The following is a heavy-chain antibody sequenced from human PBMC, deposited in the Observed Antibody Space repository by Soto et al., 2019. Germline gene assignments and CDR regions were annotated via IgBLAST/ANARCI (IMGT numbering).Heavy chain of an antibody. J-gene: IGHJ4*02. V-gene: IGHV1-69*08. Sequence: QFKLLQSGAEVKKPGSSVKVSCKASGGTFSTYTISWVRQAPGQGLEWMGRTCPILNTVNYAQKFQGRVTITADNSTSTANMELSSLRSEDTAVYYCARGRRYYDRNDYYNYFDYGGKGTWVTFSS. CDR3: ARGRRYYDRNDYYNYFDY. D-gene: IGHD3-22*01. CDR1: GGTFSTYT. CDR2: TCPILNTV.